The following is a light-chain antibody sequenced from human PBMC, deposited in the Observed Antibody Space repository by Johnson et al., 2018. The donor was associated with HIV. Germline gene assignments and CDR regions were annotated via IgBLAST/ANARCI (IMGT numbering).Light chain of an antibody. CDR2: ENS. J-gene: IGLJ1*01. CDR3: GTWDSSLSGV. CDR1: SSNIGKNY. V-gene: IGLV1-51*02. Sequence: QSVLTQPPSVSAAPGQKVTISCSGSSSNIGKNYVSWYQQLPGTTPKLLIYENSKRPSGIPDRFSGSQSGTSATLGITGLQTGDEADYYCGTWDSSLSGVFGTGTKVTVL.